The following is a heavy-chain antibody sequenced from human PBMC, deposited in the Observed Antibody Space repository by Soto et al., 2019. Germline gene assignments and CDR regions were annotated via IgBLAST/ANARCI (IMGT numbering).Heavy chain of an antibody. J-gene: IGHJ4*02. CDR3: ARAREPESSSAIFFDI. Sequence: GGSLGLSWAASGLTVSSSYMSWVRQAPGKGLQWVSVIYSAGSTYYANSVKGRFTISRDISTNMVYLQMSSLTDEDTAVYYCARAREPESSSAIFFDIWGQGALVTVSS. CDR1: GLTVSSSY. V-gene: IGHV3-53*01. D-gene: IGHD6-13*01. CDR2: IYSAGST.